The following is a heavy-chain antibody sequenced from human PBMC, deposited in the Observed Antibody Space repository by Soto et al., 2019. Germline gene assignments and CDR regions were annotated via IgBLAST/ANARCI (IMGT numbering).Heavy chain of an antibody. D-gene: IGHD4-17*01. CDR3: ATNRDYGDYVYDY. CDR1: GFTFSSYA. CDR2: ISYDRSNK. Sequence: GGSLRLSCAASGFTFSSYATHWVRQAPGKGLEWVAVISYDRSNKYYADSVKGRFTISRDNSKNTLYLQMNSLRAEDTAVYYCATNRDYGDYVYDYWGQGTLVTVSS. J-gene: IGHJ4*02. V-gene: IGHV3-30-3*01.